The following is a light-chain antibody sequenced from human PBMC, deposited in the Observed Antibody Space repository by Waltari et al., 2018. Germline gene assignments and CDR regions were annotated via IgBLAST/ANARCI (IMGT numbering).Light chain of an antibody. J-gene: IGKJ4*01. CDR2: DAS. CDR3: HQHSNWPPLT. CDR1: QSVRRD. V-gene: IGKV3-11*01. Sequence: EIVLTQSPATLSLSPGERATFSCRASQSVRRDLDWYQQKPGQAPRLLLYDASHRATGIPARFSGSGSGTDFTLTISSLEPEDFAVYYCHQHSNWPPLTFGGGTKVEIK.